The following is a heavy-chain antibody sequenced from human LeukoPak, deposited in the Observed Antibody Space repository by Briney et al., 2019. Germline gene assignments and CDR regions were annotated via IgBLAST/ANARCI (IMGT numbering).Heavy chain of an antibody. D-gene: IGHD3-3*01. J-gene: IGHJ6*02. CDR2: INTNTGNP. V-gene: IGHV7-4-1*02. CDR3: ARGRLYDFWSGYYTFWYYYYGMDV. CDR1: GYTFTIFH. Sequence: ASVKVSCKASGYTFTIFHIHWVRQAPGQGLEWMGWINTNTGNPTYAQGFTGRFVFSLDTSVSTAYLQISSLKAEDTAVYYCARGRLYDFWSGYYTFWYYYYGMDVWGQGTTVTVSS.